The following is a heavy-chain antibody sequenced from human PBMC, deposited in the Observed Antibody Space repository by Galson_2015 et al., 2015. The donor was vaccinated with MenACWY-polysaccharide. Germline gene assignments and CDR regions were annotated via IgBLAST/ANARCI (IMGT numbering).Heavy chain of an antibody. CDR2: ISSGSDTA. CDR3: VKGGWADS. J-gene: IGHJ4*02. Sequence: LRLSCAASGFNFSIYVMTWVRQAPGKGLEWVSAISSGSDTAYYTDSVKGRFTISRDNSKDTVHLQMDSLRAEDTAVYYCVKGGWADSWGQGTLVTVSS. D-gene: IGHD3-22*01. V-gene: IGHV3-23*01. CDR1: GFNFSIYV.